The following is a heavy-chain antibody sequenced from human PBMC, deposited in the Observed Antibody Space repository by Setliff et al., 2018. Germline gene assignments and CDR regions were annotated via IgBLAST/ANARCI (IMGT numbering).Heavy chain of an antibody. V-gene: IGHV3-21*01. CDR1: GLTFSSDA. Sequence: KSGGSLRLSCAASGLTFSSDAMNWVRQAPGKGLEWVSSSSSTGRYTFYADSVKGRFTVSKDNAKNSLYLEMNSLIAEGTAVYYCARGGGGHIVVATFDFDIWGQGTKVTVSS. CDR3: ARGGGGHIVVATFDFDI. J-gene: IGHJ3*02. CDR2: SSSTGRYT. D-gene: IGHD2-21*01.